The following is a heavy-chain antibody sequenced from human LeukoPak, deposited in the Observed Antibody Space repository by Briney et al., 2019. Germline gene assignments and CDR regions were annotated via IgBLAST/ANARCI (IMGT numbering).Heavy chain of an antibody. D-gene: IGHD3-22*01. V-gene: IGHV4-34*01. CDR3: SRGRHDVTMTVVATAAVLYYLDV. CDR1: GGSFSCYY. Sequence: SETLSLTFAVYGGSFSCYYWTWIRQAPEKGREWIGEMNPSGRTSYNPPLKSRVTISVDTSKNQFSLKLSPVTAADTGVYYFSRGRHDVTMTVVATAAVLYYLDVWGKGDKVTVS. J-gene: IGHJ6*03. CDR2: MNPSGRT.